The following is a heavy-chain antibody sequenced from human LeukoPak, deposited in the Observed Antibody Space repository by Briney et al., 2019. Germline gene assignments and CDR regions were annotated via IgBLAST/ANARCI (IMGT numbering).Heavy chain of an antibody. Sequence: SQTLSLTCTVSGGSISSGDYYWSWIRQPPGKGLEWIGYIYYSGSTYYNPSLKSRVTISVDTSKNQFSLKLSSVTAADTAVYYCARQGYCSGGSCLDFDYWGQGTLVTVS. CDR2: IYYSGST. J-gene: IGHJ4*02. D-gene: IGHD2-15*01. V-gene: IGHV4-30-4*01. CDR1: GGSISSGDYY. CDR3: ARQGYCSGGSCLDFDY.